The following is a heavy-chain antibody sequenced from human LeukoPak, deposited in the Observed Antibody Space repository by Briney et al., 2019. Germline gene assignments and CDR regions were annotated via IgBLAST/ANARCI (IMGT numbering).Heavy chain of an antibody. CDR3: ATKKYSGSFYAF. D-gene: IGHD1-26*01. V-gene: IGHV1-2*02. CDR2: IKPNSGNT. CDR1: GYSSTDYY. J-gene: IGHJ4*02. Sequence: ASVKVSCKASGYSSTDYYIYWVRQPPGQGREWMGWIKPNSGNTNYVQKFEGRVTMTRDTSISTAYMELSSLRSDDTAVYYCATKKYSGSFYAFWGQGTLVTVSS.